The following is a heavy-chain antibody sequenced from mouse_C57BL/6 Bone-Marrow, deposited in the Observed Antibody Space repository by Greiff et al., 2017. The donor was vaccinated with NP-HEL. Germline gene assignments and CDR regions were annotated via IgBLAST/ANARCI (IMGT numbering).Heavy chain of an antibody. V-gene: IGHV14-3*01. CDR2: IDPANGNT. D-gene: IGHD1-1*01. CDR1: GFNIKNTY. J-gene: IGHJ2*01. CDR3: AGHYYGSSPYFDY. Sequence: DVKLVESVAELVRPGASVKLSCTASGFNIKNTYMHWVKQRPEQGLEWIGRIDPANGNTKYAPKFQGKATITADTSSNTAYLQLSSLTSEDTAIYYCAGHYYGSSPYFDYWGQGTTLTVSS.